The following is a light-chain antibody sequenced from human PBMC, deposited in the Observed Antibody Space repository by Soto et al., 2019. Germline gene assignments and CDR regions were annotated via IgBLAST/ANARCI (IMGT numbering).Light chain of an antibody. J-gene: IGKJ4*01. CDR3: QQYGGSVT. CDR1: QSVSSVY. Sequence: EIVLTQSPGTLSLSPGERATLSCRASQSVSSVYLAWYQQKPGQAPRLLIYGPATRATGIPDRFSASGSGTDFPLTISRVEHEDFAVYYCQQYGGSVTFGGGTKVEIK. CDR2: GPA. V-gene: IGKV3-20*01.